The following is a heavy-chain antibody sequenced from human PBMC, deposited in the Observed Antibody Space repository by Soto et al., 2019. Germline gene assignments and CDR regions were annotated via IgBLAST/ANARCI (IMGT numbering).Heavy chain of an antibody. Sequence: QVQLQQWGAGVLKPSETLSLTCAVYGGSFSGYYWSWIRQPPGKGLEWIGEINHSGSTNYNPSLKSRITISVDPSKSQFSLKLRSVTAADTAVYYCARALGRFYSGYDSYCDYWGQGTLVTVSS. CDR2: INHSGST. J-gene: IGHJ4*02. D-gene: IGHD5-12*01. CDR3: ARALGRFYSGYDSYCDY. CDR1: GGSFSGYY. V-gene: IGHV4-34*01.